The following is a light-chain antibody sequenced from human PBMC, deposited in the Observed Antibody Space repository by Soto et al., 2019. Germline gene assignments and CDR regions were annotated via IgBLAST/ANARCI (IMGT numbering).Light chain of an antibody. CDR1: SSDVGGYNF. V-gene: IGLV2-8*01. Sequence: QSVLTQPASVSGSPGQSITISCTGTSSDVGGYNFVSWYQQHPGKAPKLMIYEVSKRPSGVPDRFSGSKSGNTASLTVSGLQAEDEADYYCSSYAGSNNLVFGGGTKLTVL. CDR3: SSYAGSNNLV. CDR2: EVS. J-gene: IGLJ2*01.